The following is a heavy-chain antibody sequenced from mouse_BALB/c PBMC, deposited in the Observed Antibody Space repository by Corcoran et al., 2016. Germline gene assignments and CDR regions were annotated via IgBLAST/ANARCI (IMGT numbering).Heavy chain of an antibody. CDR3: AMCSSYWFAY. CDR1: GYTFTNYG. J-gene: IGHJ3*01. V-gene: IGHV1-63*02. Sequence: QVQLQQSGAELVRPGTSVKMSCKAAGYTFTNYGIGWVKQRPGHGLAWIGDIYPAGGYTNYTEKFKGKATMTADTSSSKAYVKLSSLTSEDAAIYACAMCSSYWFAYWGQGTLVTVSA. D-gene: IGHD1-1*01. CDR2: IYPAGGYT.